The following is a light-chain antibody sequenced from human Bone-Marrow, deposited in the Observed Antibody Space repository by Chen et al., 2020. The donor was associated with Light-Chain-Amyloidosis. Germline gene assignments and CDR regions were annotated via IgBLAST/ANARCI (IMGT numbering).Light chain of an antibody. CDR1: SGDVGTYNY. V-gene: IGLV2-14*01. CDR2: AVS. J-gene: IGLJ1*01. Sequence: QSALTQPASVSGSPGQSITISCTGTSGDVGTYNYVSCYQQHPGKAPKVMIYAVSTRPSGVSNRFSGSKSGNTASLTISGLQAEDEADYYCSSFTGSSSYVFGPGTKVTVL. CDR3: SSFTGSSSYV.